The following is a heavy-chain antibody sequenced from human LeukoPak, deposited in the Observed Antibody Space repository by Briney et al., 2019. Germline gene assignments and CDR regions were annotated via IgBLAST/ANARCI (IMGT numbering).Heavy chain of an antibody. D-gene: IGHD6-13*01. CDR2: INHSGST. V-gene: IGHV4-34*01. CDR3: AREGAAAGTGWFDP. CDR1: GGSFTGYY. Sequence: PSETLSLTCAVYGGSFTGYYWSWIRQPPGKGLEWIGEINHSGSTNHNPSLKSRVTISVDTSKNQFSLKLGSVTAADTAVYYCAREGAAAGTGWFDPWGQGTLVTVSS. J-gene: IGHJ5*02.